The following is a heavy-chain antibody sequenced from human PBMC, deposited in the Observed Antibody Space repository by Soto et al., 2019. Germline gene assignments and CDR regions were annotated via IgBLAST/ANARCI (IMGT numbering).Heavy chain of an antibody. CDR3: ARDLDYYGSGSHYYYSMGV. CDR1: GGTFSRYA. CDR2: IVPIYGTR. V-gene: IGHV1-69*01. D-gene: IGHD3-10*01. J-gene: IGHJ6*02. Sequence: QVQLVQSGAEVKKPGSSVKVSCKASGGTFSRYAFSWVRQAPGQGLEWMGGIVPIYGTRGFAQKFQGRLTITADEPTRTAHMELSSLRSEDTAVYYCARDLDYYGSGSHYYYSMGVWGQGTTVTVSS.